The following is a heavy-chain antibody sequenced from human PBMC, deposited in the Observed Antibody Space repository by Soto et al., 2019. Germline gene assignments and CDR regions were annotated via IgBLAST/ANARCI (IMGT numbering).Heavy chain of an antibody. V-gene: IGHV3-30-3*01. D-gene: IGHD4-17*01. CDR3: ARDGLYGGKVTDFDY. J-gene: IGHJ4*02. Sequence: GGSLRLSCAASGFTFSSYAMHWVRQAPGKGLEWVAVISYDGSNKYYADSVKGRFTISRDNSKNTLYLQMNSLRAEDTAVYYCARDGLYGGKVTDFDYWGQGTLVTVS. CDR1: GFTFSSYA. CDR2: ISYDGSNK.